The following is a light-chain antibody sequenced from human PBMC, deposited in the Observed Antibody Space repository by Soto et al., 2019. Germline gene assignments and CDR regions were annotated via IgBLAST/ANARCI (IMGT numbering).Light chain of an antibody. CDR3: HQYDSWT. V-gene: IGKV3-20*01. Sequence: EIVLTQSPGTLSLSPWERATLXCRASQSFNSIYLAWYQQKPGQAPRLLIYGASSRATGIPDRFSGSGSGTDFTLTISRLEPEDFAVYYCHQYDSWTFGQGTKVDIK. CDR1: QSFNSIY. CDR2: GAS. J-gene: IGKJ1*01.